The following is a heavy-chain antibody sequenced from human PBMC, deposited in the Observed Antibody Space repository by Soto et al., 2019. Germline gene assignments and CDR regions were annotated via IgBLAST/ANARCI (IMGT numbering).Heavy chain of an antibody. CDR2: ISYDGTNN. V-gene: IGHV3-30*18. CDR3: AKGDCSGGSCYFSAFDI. CDR1: GFTFSSYG. Sequence: PGGSLRLSCAVSGFTFSSYGMHWVRQAPGKGLEWVAVISYDGTNNYYTESVKGRFTISRDNSKNTLLLQMNSLRAEDTAVYFCAKGDCSGGSCYFSAFDIWGQGTMVTVSS. J-gene: IGHJ3*02. D-gene: IGHD2-15*01.